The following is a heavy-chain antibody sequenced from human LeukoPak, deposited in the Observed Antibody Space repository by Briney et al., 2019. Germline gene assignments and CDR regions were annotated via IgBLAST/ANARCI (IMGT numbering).Heavy chain of an antibody. CDR3: AKGASGVFDY. J-gene: IGHJ4*02. Sequence: GGSLRLSCAASGFTFNAYGMHWVRQAPGKGLEWVAFIHSDASNEYYPDSVKGRFTISRDNSKNTLYLQMNILRAEDTALYYCAKGASGVFDYWGQGILVTVSS. CDR1: GFTFNAYG. CDR2: IHSDASNE. V-gene: IGHV3-30*02. D-gene: IGHD2-8*01.